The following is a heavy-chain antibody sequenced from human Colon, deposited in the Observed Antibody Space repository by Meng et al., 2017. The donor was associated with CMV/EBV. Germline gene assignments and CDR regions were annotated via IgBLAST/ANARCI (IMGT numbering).Heavy chain of an antibody. CDR3: ATYYEGRGGQGP. Sequence: CTHSGGSINSGNHHWSWIRQHPGKGLEWIASIYNSGTTYYNPSLKSRVTMSVDSSKNQFFLNLNSVTAADTAVYYCATYYEGRGGQGPWGQGTLVTVSS. CDR1: GGSINSGNHH. J-gene: IGHJ5*02. D-gene: IGHD3-22*01. V-gene: IGHV4-31*03. CDR2: IYNSGTT.